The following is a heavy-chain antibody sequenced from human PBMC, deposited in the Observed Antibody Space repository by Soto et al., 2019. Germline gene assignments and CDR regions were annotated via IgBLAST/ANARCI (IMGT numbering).Heavy chain of an antibody. CDR3: ARDRRGRSSTSCYTGIPYYYYGMDV. Sequence: QVQLVQSGAEVKKPGSSVKVSCKASGGTFSSYAISWVRRAPGQGLEWMGGIIPIFGTANYAQKFQGRVTITADESTSTAYMELSSLRSEDTAVYYCARDRRGRSSTSCYTGIPYYYYGMDVWGQGTTVTVSS. CDR1: GGTFSSYA. CDR2: IIPIFGTA. J-gene: IGHJ6*02. D-gene: IGHD2-2*02. V-gene: IGHV1-69*01.